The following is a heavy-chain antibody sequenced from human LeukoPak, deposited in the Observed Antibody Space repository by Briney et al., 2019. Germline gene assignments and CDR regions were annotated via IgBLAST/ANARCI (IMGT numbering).Heavy chain of an antibody. V-gene: IGHV3-7*03. CDR2: IKQDGSEQ. CDR1: GIIFSSYW. J-gene: IGHJ4*02. Sequence: GGSLRLSCAAPGIIFSSYWMNWVRQAPGKGLEWVANIKQDGSEQYYVASVKGRFPISRDNAKNSLYLQMNSLRAEDTAVYYCARARITMIRGVPFDYWCQGTRVTVSS. CDR3: ARARITMIRGVPFDY. D-gene: IGHD3-10*01.